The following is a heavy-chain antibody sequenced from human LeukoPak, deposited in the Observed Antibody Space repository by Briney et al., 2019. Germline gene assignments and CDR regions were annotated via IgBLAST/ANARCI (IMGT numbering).Heavy chain of an antibody. CDR2: IYSGGST. V-gene: IGHV3-66*01. J-gene: IGHJ4*02. Sequence: GGSLRLSCAASGFTFSSYAMHWVRQAPGKGLEWVSVIYSGGSTYYADSVKGRFTISRDNSKNTLYLQMNSLRAEDTAVYYCARGRGRLDYWGQGTLVTVSS. CDR3: ARGRGRLDY. CDR1: GFTFSSYA.